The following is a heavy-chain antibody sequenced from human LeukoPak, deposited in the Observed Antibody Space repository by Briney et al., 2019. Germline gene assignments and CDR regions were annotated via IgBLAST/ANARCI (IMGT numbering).Heavy chain of an antibody. CDR1: GFTFTYHS. V-gene: IGHV3-21*01. CDR2: ISISSSYI. J-gene: IGHJ3*02. Sequence: GGSLRLSCAASGFTFTYHSMNWVRQAPGKGLKWVSSISISSSYIYYADSVKGRFTISRDNAKNSLYLQMNSLRAEDTAVYYCARDPEIRFLEWLFPGAFDIWGQGTMVTVSS. D-gene: IGHD3-3*01. CDR3: ARDPEIRFLEWLFPGAFDI.